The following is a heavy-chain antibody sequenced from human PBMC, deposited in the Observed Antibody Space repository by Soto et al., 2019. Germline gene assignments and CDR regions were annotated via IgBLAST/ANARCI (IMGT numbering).Heavy chain of an antibody. V-gene: IGHV5-10-1*01. Sequence: GESLKISCKGSGYSFTTYWIGWVRQMPGKGLEWMGRIDPSDSYTNYSPSFQGHVTISADKSISTAYLQWSSLKASDTAMYYCARPNNYYDSSGYPPVGMDVWGQGTTVTVSS. CDR3: ARPNNYYDSSGYPPVGMDV. D-gene: IGHD3-22*01. J-gene: IGHJ6*02. CDR2: IDPSDSYT. CDR1: GYSFTTYW.